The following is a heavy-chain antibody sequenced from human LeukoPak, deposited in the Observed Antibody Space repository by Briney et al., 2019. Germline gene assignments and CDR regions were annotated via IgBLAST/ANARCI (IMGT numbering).Heavy chain of an antibody. CDR2: IWYDGSKK. CDR3: VREYYDSSGYYRGGY. Sequence: GGSLRLSCAASGFTFSTYGMHWVRQAPGKGLEWMAIIWYDGSKKYYADSEKGRFTTSRDNSQNTLYLQLNSLRPEDTAVYYCVREYYDSSGYYRGGYWGQGTLVTVSS. D-gene: IGHD3-22*01. CDR1: GFTFSTYG. V-gene: IGHV3-33*01. J-gene: IGHJ4*02.